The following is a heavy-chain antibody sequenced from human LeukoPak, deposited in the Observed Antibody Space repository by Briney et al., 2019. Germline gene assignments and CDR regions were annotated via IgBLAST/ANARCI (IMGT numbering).Heavy chain of an antibody. D-gene: IGHD1-26*01. J-gene: IGHJ4*02. CDR2: ISSSSSYI. CDR1: GFTFSSYS. V-gene: IGHV3-21*01. CDR3: AREGVLGATTIDY. Sequence: GGSLRLSCAASGFTFSSYSMNWVRQAPGKGLEWVSSISSSSSYIYYADSVKGRFTISRDNAKNSLYLQMNSLRVEDTAVYYCAREGVLGATTIDYWGQGTLVTVSS.